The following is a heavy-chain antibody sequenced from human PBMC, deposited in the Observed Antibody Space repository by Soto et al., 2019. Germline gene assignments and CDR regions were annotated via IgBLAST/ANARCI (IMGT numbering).Heavy chain of an antibody. V-gene: IGHV4-59*08. J-gene: IGHJ6*02. D-gene: IGHD4-4*01. CDR3: VRQWLGRLHGLVDV. Sequence: SETLSLTCTVSDDSSSSYKWSWIRQPPGRRLEWIGYIDSNGGTSYNPSLQSRVTISIDTSTKQFSLKLSSVTAADTAVYYCVRQWLGRLHGLVDVWGQGTTVTVSS. CDR1: DDSSSSYK. CDR2: IDSNGGT.